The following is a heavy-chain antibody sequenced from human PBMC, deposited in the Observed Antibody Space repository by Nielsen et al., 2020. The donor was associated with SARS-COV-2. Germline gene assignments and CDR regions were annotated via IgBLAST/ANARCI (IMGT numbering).Heavy chain of an antibody. CDR3: ARHSYYYDSPAFDY. J-gene: IGHJ4*02. V-gene: IGHV3-11*01. CDR2: ISPAGETI. CDR1: GFTFSDFY. Sequence: GGSLRLSCAASGFTFSDFYMAWIRQAPGKGLEWVAYISPAGETIYYAASVKGRFSVSRDNAKKSLHLQMEGLRAEDTAVYYCARHSYYYDSPAFDYWGQGTLVTVSS. D-gene: IGHD3-22*01.